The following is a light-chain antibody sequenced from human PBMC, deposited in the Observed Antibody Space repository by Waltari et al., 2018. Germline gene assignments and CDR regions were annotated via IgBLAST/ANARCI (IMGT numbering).Light chain of an antibody. J-gene: IGKJ4*01. CDR3: QQYSNRPLT. CDR2: GAS. Sequence: EIVLTQSPATLSLSPGERATLSCRASQSVSSSLAWYQQKPGQAPRLLIYGASNRATGIPDRFSGSGSGTDFTLTISSLEPEDFAVYYCQQYSNRPLTFGGGTKVEIK. V-gene: IGKV3-15*01. CDR1: QSVSSS.